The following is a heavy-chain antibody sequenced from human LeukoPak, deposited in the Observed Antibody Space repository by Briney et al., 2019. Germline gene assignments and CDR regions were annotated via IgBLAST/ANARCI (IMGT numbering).Heavy chain of an antibody. V-gene: IGHV3-7*01. D-gene: IGHD1-26*01. CDR2: IKQDGSEK. Sequence: GGSLRLSCAASGFTFSSYWMSWVRQAPGKGLEWVANIKQDGSEKYYVDSVKGRFTISRDNAKNSLYLQMNSLRAEDTAVYYCARDSRHSGSYYFDYWGQGTLVTVSS. CDR3: ARDSRHSGSYYFDY. CDR1: GFTFSSYW. J-gene: IGHJ4*02.